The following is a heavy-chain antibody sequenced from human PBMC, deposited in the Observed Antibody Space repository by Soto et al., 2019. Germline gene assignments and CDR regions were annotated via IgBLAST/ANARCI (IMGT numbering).Heavy chain of an antibody. D-gene: IGHD3-10*01. CDR3: AMEGSGPGWT. Sequence: EVQLVESGGGLVQPGGSLRLSCAASGFTFSDHYMDWVRQAPGKGLEWVGRTRNKPNSYTTEYAASVRGRFTISSDDSKNSLSLQMNSLKTEDTAVYYCAMEGSGPGWTWGQGTLVTVSS. CDR1: GFTFSDHY. V-gene: IGHV3-72*01. CDR2: TRNKPNSYTT. J-gene: IGHJ5*02.